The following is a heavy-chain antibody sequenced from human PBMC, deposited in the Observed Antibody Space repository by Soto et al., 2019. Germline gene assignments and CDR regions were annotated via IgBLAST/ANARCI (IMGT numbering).Heavy chain of an antibody. Sequence: ASVKVSCKASGYTFTSYYMHWVRQAPGQGLEWIGIINPSGGSTSYAQKFQGRVTMTRDTSTSTVYMELSSLRSEDTAVYYCARATPFYVFLTVYPLDQIEYFQHGGQATLVTVPS. CDR2: INPSGGST. V-gene: IGHV1-46*01. J-gene: IGHJ1*01. D-gene: IGHD3-9*01. CDR3: ARATPFYVFLTVYPLDQIEYFQH. CDR1: GYTFTSYY.